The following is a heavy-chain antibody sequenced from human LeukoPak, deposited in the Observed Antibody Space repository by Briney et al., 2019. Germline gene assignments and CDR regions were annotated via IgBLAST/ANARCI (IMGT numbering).Heavy chain of an antibody. D-gene: IGHD3-10*01. J-gene: IGHJ4*02. Sequence: GGSLRLSCAASGFTFSSYSMNWVRQAPGKGLEWVSSISSSSYIYYADSAKGRFTISRDNAKNSLYLQMNSLRAEDTAVYYCARQLGPHYGSGSYYQFDYWGQGTLVTVSS. CDR1: GFTFSSYS. CDR3: ARQLGPHYGSGSYYQFDY. CDR2: ISSSSYI. V-gene: IGHV3-21*01.